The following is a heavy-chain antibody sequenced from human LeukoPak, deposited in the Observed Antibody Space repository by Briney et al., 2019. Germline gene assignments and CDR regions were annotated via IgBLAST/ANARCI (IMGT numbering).Heavy chain of an antibody. Sequence: GGSPRLSCAASGFTFDDYDMHWVRQAPGKGLEWVSLISGDGGSTYYADSVKGRFTISRDNSKNSLYLQMNSLRTEDTALYYCAKGPNPYCSSTSCYAPWGQGTLVTVSS. J-gene: IGHJ5*02. D-gene: IGHD2-2*01. CDR3: AKGPNPYCSSTSCYAP. V-gene: IGHV3-43*02. CDR1: GFTFDDYD. CDR2: ISGDGGST.